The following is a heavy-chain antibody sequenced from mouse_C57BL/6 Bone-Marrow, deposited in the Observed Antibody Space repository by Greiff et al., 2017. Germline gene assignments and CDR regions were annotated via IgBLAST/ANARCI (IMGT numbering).Heavy chain of an antibody. V-gene: IGHV1-72*01. CDR1: GYTFTSYW. CDR3: ARGRLRRGAWFAY. Sequence: VKLQESGAELVKPGASVKLSCKASGYTFTSYWMHWVKQRPGRGLEWIGRIDPNSGGTKYNEKFKSKATLTVDKPSSTAYMQLSSLTSEDSAVYYCARGRLRRGAWFAYWGQGTLVTVSA. CDR2: IDPNSGGT. D-gene: IGHD2-4*01. J-gene: IGHJ3*01.